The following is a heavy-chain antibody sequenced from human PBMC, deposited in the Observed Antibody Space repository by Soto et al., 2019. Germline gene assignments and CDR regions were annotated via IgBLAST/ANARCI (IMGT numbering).Heavy chain of an antibody. Sequence: QITLKESGPTLVKPTQTLTLTCTFSGFSLTTSGVNVGWIRQPPGKALEWLALIYWDDDKRYSPSLKSRLTITKDTSKNQVVLRMTNIDPVDTATSYCAYREGIRDLFDIWGQGTMVTVSS. CDR2: IYWDDDK. V-gene: IGHV2-5*02. CDR3: AYREGIRDLFDI. D-gene: IGHD6-13*01. J-gene: IGHJ3*02. CDR1: GFSLTTSGVN.